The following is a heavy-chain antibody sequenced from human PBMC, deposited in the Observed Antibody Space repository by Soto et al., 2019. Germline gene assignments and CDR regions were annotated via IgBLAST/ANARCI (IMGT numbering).Heavy chain of an antibody. CDR3: AREPNVWGSDRSDLRFYGLDV. V-gene: IGHV1-69*01. D-gene: IGHD3-16*02. CDR2: IVPIFGTI. Sequence: QVQLVQSGAEVKKPGSSVKVSCKASGGTFSSYVISWVRQAPGQGLEWMGGIVPIFGTINYAQKFQGRVAITADESATTAYMELSSLRSEDTAVYYCAREPNVWGSDRSDLRFYGLDVWGRGTTVTVSS. J-gene: IGHJ6*02. CDR1: GGTFSSYV.